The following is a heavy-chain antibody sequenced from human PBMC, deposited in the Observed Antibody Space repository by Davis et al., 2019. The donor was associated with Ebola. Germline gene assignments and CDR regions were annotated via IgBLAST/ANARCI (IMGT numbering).Heavy chain of an antibody. Sequence: KVSCKDSGNSFNSHWIGWVRQMPGKGLEWMGIIFTGDSDTRYRPSFRGQVTISADKSFKTAFLQWSSLKASDTARYYCATLRRTITGMDDGFDIWGQGTMVTVSS. J-gene: IGHJ3*02. CDR2: IFTGDSDT. CDR1: GNSFNSHW. D-gene: IGHD1-20*01. V-gene: IGHV5-51*01. CDR3: ATLRRTITGMDDGFDI.